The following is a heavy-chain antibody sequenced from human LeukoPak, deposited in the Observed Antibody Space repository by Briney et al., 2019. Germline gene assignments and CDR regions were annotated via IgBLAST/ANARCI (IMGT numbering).Heavy chain of an antibody. J-gene: IGHJ6*02. CDR1: GFTFTSSA. V-gene: IGHV1-58*02. CDR3: AADGVGYCSSTSCRYYYYGMDV. Sequence: SVKVSCKASGFTFTSSAMQWVRQARGQRLEWIGWIVVGSGDTNYAQKFQERVTITRDMSTSTAYMELSSLRSEDTAVYYCAADGVGYCSSTSCRYYYYGMDVWGQGTTVTVSS. CDR2: IVVGSGDT. D-gene: IGHD2-2*01.